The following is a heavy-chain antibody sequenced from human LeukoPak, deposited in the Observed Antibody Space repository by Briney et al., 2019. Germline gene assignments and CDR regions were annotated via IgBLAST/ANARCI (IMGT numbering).Heavy chain of an antibody. Sequence: GGSLRLSCAISGFIFNTNGMNWVRQSPGKGLEWLATIAGGDESTYYADSVKGRFAISRDNSKNTVFLHMNSLRVKDTAVYYCARGVYWSLDYWGQGTPVTVSS. CDR1: GFIFNTNG. J-gene: IGHJ4*02. V-gene: IGHV3-23*01. CDR3: ARGVYWSLDY. D-gene: IGHD1-1*01. CDR2: IAGGDEST.